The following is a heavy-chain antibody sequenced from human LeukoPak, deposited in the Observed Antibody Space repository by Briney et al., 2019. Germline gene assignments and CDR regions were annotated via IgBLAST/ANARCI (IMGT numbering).Heavy chain of an antibody. CDR3: ARDLGIAVALDY. V-gene: IGHV3-30*04. J-gene: IGHJ4*02. CDR2: ISYDGSNK. Sequence: GGSLRLSCAASGFTFSSYAMHCVRQAPGKGLEWVAVISYDGSNKYYADSVKGRFTISRDNSKNTLYLQMNSLRAEDTAVYYCARDLGIAVALDYWGQGTLVTVSS. CDR1: GFTFSSYA. D-gene: IGHD6-19*01.